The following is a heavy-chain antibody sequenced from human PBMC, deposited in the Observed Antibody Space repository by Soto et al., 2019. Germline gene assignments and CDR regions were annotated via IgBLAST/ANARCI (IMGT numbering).Heavy chain of an antibody. V-gene: IGHV3-30*18. CDR2: ISYDGSNK. D-gene: IGHD2-21*02. CDR1: GFTFSSYG. CDR3: AKDRVVVVTRADAFDI. Sequence: GGSLRLSCAASGFTFSSYGMHWVRQAPGKGLEWVAVISYDGSNKYYADSVKGRFTISRDNSKNTLYLQMNSLRAEDTAVYYCAKDRVVVVTRADAFDIWGQGTMVTVSS. J-gene: IGHJ3*02.